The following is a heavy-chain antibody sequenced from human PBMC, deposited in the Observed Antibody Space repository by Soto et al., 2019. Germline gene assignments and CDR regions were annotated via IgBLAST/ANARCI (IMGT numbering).Heavy chain of an antibody. Sequence: GGSLRLSCAASGFSLSDYYMSWIRQAPGKGPEWLAYVSGDGTMIKYEDSVKGRFTISRDNAKNSLYLQMNSLRAEDTAVYYCARDCVNGICWWAYWGQGTLVTVSS. V-gene: IGHV3-11*01. CDR1: GFSLSDYY. J-gene: IGHJ4*02. D-gene: IGHD2-8*01. CDR3: ARDCVNGICWWAY. CDR2: VSGDGTMI.